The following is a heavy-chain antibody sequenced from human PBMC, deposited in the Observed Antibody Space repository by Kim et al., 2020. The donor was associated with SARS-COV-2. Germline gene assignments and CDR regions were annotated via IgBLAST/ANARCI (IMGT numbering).Heavy chain of an antibody. Sequence: GGSLRLSCAASGFTFSSYSMNWVRQAPGKGLEWVSSISSSSSYIYYADSVKGRFTISRDNAKNSLYLQMNSLRAEDTAVYYCATRPVDYDIFTRNYYFDYWGQGTLVTVSS. D-gene: IGHD3-9*01. V-gene: IGHV3-21*01. J-gene: IGHJ4*02. CDR2: ISSSSSYI. CDR1: GFTFSSYS. CDR3: ATRPVDYDIFTRNYYFDY.